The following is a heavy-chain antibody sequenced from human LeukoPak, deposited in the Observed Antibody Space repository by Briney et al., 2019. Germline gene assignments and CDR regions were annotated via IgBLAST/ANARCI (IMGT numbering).Heavy chain of an antibody. Sequence: SETLSLTCAVYGGSFSGYYWSWIRQPPGKGLEWIGEINHSGSTNYNPSLKSRVTISVDTSKNQFSLKLTSVTAADTAVYYCARGRGYNSFDYWGQGTLVTVSS. J-gene: IGHJ4*02. V-gene: IGHV4-34*01. CDR2: INHSGST. D-gene: IGHD3-16*02. CDR1: GGSFSGYY. CDR3: ARGRGYNSFDY.